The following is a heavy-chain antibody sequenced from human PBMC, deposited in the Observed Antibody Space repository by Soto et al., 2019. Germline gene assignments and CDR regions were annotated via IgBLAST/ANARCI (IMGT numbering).Heavy chain of an antibody. CDR3: ARGAYDGFDV. J-gene: IGHJ3*01. Sequence: PGGSLRLSCAASGFIFSIYAMTWVRQAPGKGLEWVSGISGSGGSTYYADSVKGRFTISRDNSKNTLYMQMNSLRAEDTAVYYCARGAYDGFDVWGQGTMVTVSS. V-gene: IGHV3-23*01. CDR1: GFIFSIYA. D-gene: IGHD1-26*01. CDR2: ISGSGGST.